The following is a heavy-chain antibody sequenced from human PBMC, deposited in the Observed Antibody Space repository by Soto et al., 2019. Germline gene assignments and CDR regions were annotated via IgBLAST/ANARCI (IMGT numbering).Heavy chain of an antibody. V-gene: IGHV4-30-4*01. CDR2: IYYSGST. D-gene: IGHD3-22*01. J-gene: IGHJ5*02. CDR3: ARLGAYYQSLDP. Sequence: PSETLSLTCTVSGGSISSGDYYWSWIRQPPGKGLEWIGYIYYSGSTYYNPSLQSRVTISLETSKSQFSLRLTSVTAADTAVYYCARLGAYYQSLDPWGPGTLVTVSS. CDR1: GGSISSGDYY.